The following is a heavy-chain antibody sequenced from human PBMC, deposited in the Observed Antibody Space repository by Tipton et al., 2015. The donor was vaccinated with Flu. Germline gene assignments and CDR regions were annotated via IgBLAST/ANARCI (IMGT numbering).Heavy chain of an antibody. D-gene: IGHD1-1*01. V-gene: IGHV4-59*12. CDR3: ARVWSSFVATASLDY. Sequence: TLSLTCTVSGASINNYYWSWIRQPPGKGLEWIGYIYYSGNTNYNPSLKSRVTMSLDASKSHFSLKLSSVTAADTAVYYCARVWSSFVATASLDYWGRGTLVTVSS. CDR1: GASINNYY. CDR2: IYYSGNT. J-gene: IGHJ4*02.